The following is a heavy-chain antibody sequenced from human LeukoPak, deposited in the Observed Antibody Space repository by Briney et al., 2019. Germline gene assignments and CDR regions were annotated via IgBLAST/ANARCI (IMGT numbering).Heavy chain of an antibody. CDR3: ARGETGYSGYGGYYFDY. D-gene: IGHD5-12*01. V-gene: IGHV3-7*04. J-gene: IGHJ4*02. Sequence: PGGSLRLSCAASGFTFSRYWMSWVRQAPGKGLEWVANIKQDGSEKYYVDSVKGRFTISRDNAKNSLYLQMNSLRAEDTAVYYCARGETGYSGYGGYYFDYWGQGTLVTVSS. CDR2: IKQDGSEK. CDR1: GFTFSRYW.